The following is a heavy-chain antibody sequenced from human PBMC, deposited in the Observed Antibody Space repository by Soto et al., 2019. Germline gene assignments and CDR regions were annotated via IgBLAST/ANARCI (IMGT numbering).Heavy chain of an antibody. V-gene: IGHV2-5*02. CDR1: GFSLSTSGVG. CDR3: AHSRIAAAGVDY. Sequence: QITLKESGPTLVKPTQTLTLTCTFSGFSLSTSGVGVGWIRQPPGKALEWLALIYWDDDKRYSPSLKSRLTITKDTSKSLVVLTMTNMDPVDTATYYCAHSRIAAAGVDYWGQGTLVTVSS. CDR2: IYWDDDK. J-gene: IGHJ4*02. D-gene: IGHD6-13*01.